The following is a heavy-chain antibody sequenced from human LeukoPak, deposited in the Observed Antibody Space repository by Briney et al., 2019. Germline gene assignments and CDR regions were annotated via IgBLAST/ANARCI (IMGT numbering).Heavy chain of an antibody. D-gene: IGHD4-17*01. J-gene: IGHJ4*02. V-gene: IGHV3-48*01. CDR3: ARDEANDYGDFFDY. Sequence: GGSLRLSCAASGFTFSSYSMNWVRQAPGKGLEWVSYISSSSSTIYYADSVKGRFTVSRDNAKNSLYLQMNGLRAEDTAVYYCARDEANDYGDFFDYWGQGTLVTVSS. CDR1: GFTFSSYS. CDR2: ISSSSSTI.